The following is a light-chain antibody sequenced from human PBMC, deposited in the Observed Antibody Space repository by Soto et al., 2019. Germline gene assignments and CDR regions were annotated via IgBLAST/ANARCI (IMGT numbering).Light chain of an antibody. J-gene: IGKJ2*01. CDR2: KAS. Sequence: DIQMTQSPSTLSASVGDRVTITCRASQSISSWLAWYQQKPGKAPKLLIYKASSLESGVPSRFRGSGSGTQFTLPISSLQPDDFATYYCQQHNSYPRTFGQGTKLEIK. CDR1: QSISSW. CDR3: QQHNSYPRT. V-gene: IGKV1-5*03.